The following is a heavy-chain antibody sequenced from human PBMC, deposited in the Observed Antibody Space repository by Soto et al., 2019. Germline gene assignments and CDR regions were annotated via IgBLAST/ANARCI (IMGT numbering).Heavy chain of an antibody. J-gene: IGHJ5*02. CDR3: TGLLTPHDVPGPNWLGP. V-gene: IGHV4-34*10. Sequence: SETLSLTCAVYGGHYWGWIRQPPGRGLEWIGGIDYRGSTFFNPSLRSRITMSIDTSKNFFSLKLTSMSAADTALYYCTGLLTPHDVPGPNWLGPWGQGTQVTVSS. D-gene: IGHD1-20*01. CDR1: GGHY. CDR2: IDYRGST.